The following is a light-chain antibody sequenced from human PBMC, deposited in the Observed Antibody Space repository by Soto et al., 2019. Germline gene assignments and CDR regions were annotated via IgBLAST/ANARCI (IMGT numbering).Light chain of an antibody. V-gene: IGLV2-14*01. CDR3: NSYTSKATGV. CDR2: ERI. CDR1: SSDVGGYNY. Sequence: QSVLTQPASVSGSPGQSITISCTGTSSDVGGYNYVSWYQQHPGKAPKLIIYERINRPSGVSNRFSGSKSGNTASLTISGLQAEDEADYYCNSYTSKATGVFGTGTKVTVL. J-gene: IGLJ1*01.